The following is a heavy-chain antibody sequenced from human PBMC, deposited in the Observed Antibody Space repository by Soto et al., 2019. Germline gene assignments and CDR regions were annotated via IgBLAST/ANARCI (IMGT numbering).Heavy chain of an antibody. V-gene: IGHV4-4*07. CDR1: GRSISSYY. J-gene: IGHJ5*02. CDR2: IYTSGST. D-gene: IGHD2-15*01. Sequence: XETLSLTCTVAGRSISSYYWSWIRQPAGKGLEWIGRIYTSGSTNYNPSLKSRVTMSVDTSKNQFSLKLSSVTAADTAVYYCARAFLDCSGGSCYGNWFDHWGQGNLVTVSS. CDR3: ARAFLDCSGGSCYGNWFDH.